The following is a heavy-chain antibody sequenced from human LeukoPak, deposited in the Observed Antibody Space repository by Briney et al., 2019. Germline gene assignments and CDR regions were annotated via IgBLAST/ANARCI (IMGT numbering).Heavy chain of an antibody. Sequence: GGSLRLSCAASGFTFSSYAMHWVRQAPGKGLEWVSSISSSSSYIYYADSVKGRFTISRDNAKNSLYLQMNSLRAEDTAVYYCAGLAPDYDAFDIWGQGTMVTVSS. J-gene: IGHJ3*02. CDR2: ISSSSSYI. CDR3: AGLAPDYDAFDI. CDR1: GFTFSSYA. D-gene: IGHD6-19*01. V-gene: IGHV3-21*01.